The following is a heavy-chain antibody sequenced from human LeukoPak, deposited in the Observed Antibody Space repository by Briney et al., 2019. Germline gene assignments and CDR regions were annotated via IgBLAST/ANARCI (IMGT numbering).Heavy chain of an antibody. D-gene: IGHD3-9*01. CDR3: ASPRYYDILP. CDR1: GFTFEDYS. V-gene: IGHV3-9*01. CDR2: INRNSGSI. Sequence: SLRLCCAASGFTFEDYSMHWVRQAPGKGLEWVSGINRNSGSIGYADSVKGRFTISRDNAKNSLYLQMNSLRAEDTAVYYCASPRYYDILPWGQGTLVTVSS. J-gene: IGHJ5*02.